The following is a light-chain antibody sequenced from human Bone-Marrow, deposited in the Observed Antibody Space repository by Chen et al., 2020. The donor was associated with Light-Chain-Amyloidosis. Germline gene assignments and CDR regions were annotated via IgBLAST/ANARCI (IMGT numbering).Light chain of an antibody. CDR3: QVWDATNLHVV. CDR1: DIGSKS. J-gene: IGLJ2*01. Sequence: SFVLTQSPSVSMAPGQTASITWGGNDIGSKSVHWYQQRPGPAPVLVIYYDTDRPSGIPERFSGSNSGNTATLTISRVEAGDEADYYCQVWDATNLHVVFGGGTKLTVL. V-gene: IGLV3-21*04. CDR2: YDT.